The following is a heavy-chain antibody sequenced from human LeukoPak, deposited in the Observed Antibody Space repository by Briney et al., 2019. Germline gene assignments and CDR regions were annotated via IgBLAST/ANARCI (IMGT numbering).Heavy chain of an antibody. CDR1: GGSISSGGYY. Sequence: SQTLSLTCTVSGGSISSGGYYWSWIRQHPGKGLEWIGYIYYSGSTYYNPSLKSQVTISVDTSKNQFSLKPSSVTAADTAVYYCARGSGYYYDSSGYLFDYWGQGTLVTVSS. D-gene: IGHD3-22*01. J-gene: IGHJ4*02. CDR2: IYYSGST. CDR3: ARGSGYYYDSSGYLFDY. V-gene: IGHV4-31*01.